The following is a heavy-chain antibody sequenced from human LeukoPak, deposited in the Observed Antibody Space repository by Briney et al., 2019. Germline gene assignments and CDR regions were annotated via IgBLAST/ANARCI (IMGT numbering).Heavy chain of an antibody. V-gene: IGHV3-48*03. Sequence: GGSLRLSCAASGFTFTSYEMNWVRQAPGKGLEWVSYISSRGSTIYYADSVKGRFTISRDNAKNSLYLQMNSLRAEDTAVYYCTRDPANDYWGQGTLVTVSS. CDR1: GFTFTSYE. CDR2: ISSRGSTI. CDR3: TRDPANDY. J-gene: IGHJ4*02.